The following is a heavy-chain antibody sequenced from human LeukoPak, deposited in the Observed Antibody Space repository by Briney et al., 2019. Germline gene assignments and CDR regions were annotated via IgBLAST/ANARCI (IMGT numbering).Heavy chain of an antibody. CDR1: GGSISSSSYY. J-gene: IGHJ6*03. V-gene: IGHV4-39*01. D-gene: IGHD5-18*01. Sequence: SETLSLTCTVSGGSISSSSYYWGWIRQPPGKGLEWIGSIYYSGSTYYNPSLKSRVTISVDTSKNQFSLKLSSVTAADTAVYYCARHHGIQLLGSAYYYYMDVWGKGTTVTVSS. CDR2: IYYSGST. CDR3: ARHHGIQLLGSAYYYYMDV.